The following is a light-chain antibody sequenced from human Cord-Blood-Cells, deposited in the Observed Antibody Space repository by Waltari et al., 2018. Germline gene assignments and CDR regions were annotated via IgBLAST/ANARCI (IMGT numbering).Light chain of an antibody. CDR3: CSYAGSSSNWV. CDR2: EGS. Sequence: QSGLTQPASVSGSPGQPFTIPCPGTSSDVGSYTLVSWYQNHPGKASKRMIYEGSKRPSGVPNLFSGSKSGTTASRTISRVPAEAEADYYCCSYAGSSSNWVFGGGTKLTVL. J-gene: IGLJ3*02. V-gene: IGLV2-23*01. CDR1: SSDVGSYTL.